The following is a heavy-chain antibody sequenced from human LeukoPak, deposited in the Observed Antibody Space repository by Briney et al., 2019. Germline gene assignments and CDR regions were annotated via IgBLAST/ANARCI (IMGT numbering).Heavy chain of an antibody. CDR1: GFTFDDYG. J-gene: IGHJ4*02. Sequence: GGSLRLSCAASGFTFDDYGMSWVRQAPGKGLEWVSGINWNGGSTGYADSVKGRFTISRDNAKNSLYLQMNSLRAEDTALYYCARRRAYGSSWYYDYWGQGTLVTVSS. CDR2: INWNGGST. V-gene: IGHV3-20*04. D-gene: IGHD6-13*01. CDR3: ARRRAYGSSWYYDY.